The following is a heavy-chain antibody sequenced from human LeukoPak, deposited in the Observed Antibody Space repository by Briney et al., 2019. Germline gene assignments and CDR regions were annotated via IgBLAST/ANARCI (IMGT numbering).Heavy chain of an antibody. V-gene: IGHV3-23*01. J-gene: IGHJ5*02. CDR1: GLTFSSHW. CDR3: AKDPTEQWLVLP. CDR2: ISGSGGST. D-gene: IGHD6-19*01. Sequence: PGGSLRLSCAASGLTFSSHWMHWVRQAPGKGLVWVSAISGSGGSTYYADSVKGRFTISRDNSKNTLYLQMNSLRAEDTAVYYCAKDPTEQWLVLPWGQGTLVTVSS.